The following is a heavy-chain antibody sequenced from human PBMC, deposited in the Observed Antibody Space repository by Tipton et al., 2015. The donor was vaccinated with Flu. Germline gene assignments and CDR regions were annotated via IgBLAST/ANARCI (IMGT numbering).Heavy chain of an antibody. V-gene: IGHV4-61*02. Sequence: TLSLTCTVSGGSISSGTYYWSWIRQPAGKGLEWIGRIYASGSTNYNPSLKSRVTISVDTSKNQFSLQLNSVTAADTAVYYCARDRYSPSMCNDIGGQGTVVVVSS. CDR3: ARDRYSPSMCNDI. CDR1: GGSISSGTYY. D-gene: IGHD2-15*01. CDR2: IYASGST. J-gene: IGHJ3*02.